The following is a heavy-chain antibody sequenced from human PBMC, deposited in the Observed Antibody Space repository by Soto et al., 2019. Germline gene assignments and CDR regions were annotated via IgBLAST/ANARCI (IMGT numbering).Heavy chain of an antibody. CDR2: ISSSGDYI. CDR3: ARGRAASYSSNWPFDY. D-gene: IGHD6-13*01. CDR1: GFTFSTYS. J-gene: IGHJ4*02. V-gene: IGHV3-21*01. Sequence: GGSLRLSCAASGFTFSTYSMNWVRQAPGKGLEWVSDISSSGDYIYYADSVKGRFTISRDNAKNSLYLRMNSLRAEDTAFYYCARGRAASYSSNWPFDYWGQGTLVTVSS.